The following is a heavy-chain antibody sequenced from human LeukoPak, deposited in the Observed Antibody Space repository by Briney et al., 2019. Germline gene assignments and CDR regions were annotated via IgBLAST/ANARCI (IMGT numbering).Heavy chain of an antibody. J-gene: IGHJ4*02. CDR2: FYNSGST. V-gene: IGHV4-59*01. CDR3: ARGDSSGHPAFDY. D-gene: IGHD3-22*01. CDR1: GGSISNNY. Sequence: SETLSLTCTVSGGSISNNYWTWIRRPPGKGLEWIGYFYNSGSTNYNPSLKSRVTISVDTSKNQFSLKLTSVTAADTAVYYCARGDSSGHPAFDYWGQGTLVTVSS.